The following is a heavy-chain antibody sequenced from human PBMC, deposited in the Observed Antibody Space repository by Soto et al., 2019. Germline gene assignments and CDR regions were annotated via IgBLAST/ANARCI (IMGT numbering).Heavy chain of an antibody. CDR2: IIPMFDTP. V-gene: IGHV1-69*01. CDR1: GGTFNTYA. J-gene: IGHJ4*02. Sequence: QVQLVQSETEVKKPGSAVKVSCKASGGTFNTYAMNWVRQAPGQGLEWMGGIIPMFDTPRYAQKFQGRVTIIVDEATTTADMELSCLRSADTSVYYCTRSIGSGGVIGGFDYLGQVTLVTVSS. CDR3: TRSIGSGGVIGGFDY. D-gene: IGHD3-16*02.